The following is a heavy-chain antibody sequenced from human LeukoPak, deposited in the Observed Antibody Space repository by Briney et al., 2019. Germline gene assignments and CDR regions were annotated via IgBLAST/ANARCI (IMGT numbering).Heavy chain of an antibody. J-gene: IGHJ4*02. Sequence: PSETLSLTCVVSGDSISNNNWWSWVRQSPGKGLEWVSLIYSGGSTYYADSVKGRFTISRDNSKNTVYLQMNSLRAEDTAVYYCARNIPVTRWGYWGQGTLVTVSS. D-gene: IGHD2-21*01. CDR2: IYSGGST. CDR3: ARNIPVTRWGY. CDR1: GDSISNNNW. V-gene: IGHV3-66*01.